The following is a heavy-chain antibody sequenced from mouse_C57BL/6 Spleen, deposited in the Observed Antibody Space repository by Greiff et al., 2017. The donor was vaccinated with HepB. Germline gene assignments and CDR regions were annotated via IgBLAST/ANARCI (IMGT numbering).Heavy chain of an antibody. CDR2: ISYSGST. J-gene: IGHJ2*01. Sequence: VQLQQSGPGMVKPSQSLSLTCTVTGYSITSGYDWHWIRHFPGNKLEWMGYISYSGSTNYNPSLKSRISITHDTSKNHFFLKLNSVTTEDTATYYCARGGGLLSGFDYWGQGTTLTVSS. CDR3: ARGGGLLSGFDY. V-gene: IGHV3-1*01. CDR1: GYSITSGYD. D-gene: IGHD3-2*02.